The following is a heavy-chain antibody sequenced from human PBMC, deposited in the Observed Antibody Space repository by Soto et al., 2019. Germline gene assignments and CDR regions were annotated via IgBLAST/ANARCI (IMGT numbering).Heavy chain of an antibody. J-gene: IGHJ6*02. CDR3: ARAAGGAVAGTDIRYYYYYSMDV. Sequence: QVQLVQSGAEVKKPGSSVKVSCKASGGTFSSYAISWVRQAPGQGLEWMGGIIPIFGTANYAQKFQGRVTITADESTSTAYMELSSLRSEDTAVYYCARAAGGAVAGTDIRYYYYYSMDVWGQGTTVTVSS. CDR1: GGTFSSYA. CDR2: IIPIFGTA. V-gene: IGHV1-69*01. D-gene: IGHD6-19*01.